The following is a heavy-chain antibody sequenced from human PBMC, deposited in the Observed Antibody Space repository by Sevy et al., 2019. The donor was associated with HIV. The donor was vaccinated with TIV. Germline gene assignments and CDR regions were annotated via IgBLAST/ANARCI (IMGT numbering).Heavy chain of an antibody. J-gene: IGHJ4*02. CDR2: LSYDDSDE. CDR1: GFIFSTSP. Sequence: GGSLRLSCVASGFIFSTSPMHWVRQAPGKGLECVAILSYDDSDENYADSVKGRFTISRDNSKNTLYLQMNSLRTEDTDVYYCAKDDLGSIDYWGQGTLVTVSS. CDR3: AKDDLGSIDY. V-gene: IGHV3-30-3*02. D-gene: IGHD3-10*01.